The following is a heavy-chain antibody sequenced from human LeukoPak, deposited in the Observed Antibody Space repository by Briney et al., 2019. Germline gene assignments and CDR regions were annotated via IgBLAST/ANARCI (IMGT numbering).Heavy chain of an antibody. CDR2: IIPIFGTA. D-gene: IGHD2-2*01. J-gene: IGHJ5*02. CDR3: ARGVRPIVVVPAAIFWFDP. V-gene: IGHV1-69*13. Sequence: ASVKVSCKASGGTFSSYAISWVRQAPGQGLEWMGGIIPIFGTANYAQKFQGRVTITADESTSTAYMELSSLRSEDTAVYYCARGVRPIVVVPAAIFWFDPWGQGTLVTVSS. CDR1: GGTFSSYA.